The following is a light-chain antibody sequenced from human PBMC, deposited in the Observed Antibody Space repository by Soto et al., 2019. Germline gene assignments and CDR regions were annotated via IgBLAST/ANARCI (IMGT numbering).Light chain of an antibody. Sequence: ALRMTQSPSSLSASTGARVTITCRASQGISSYLAWYQQKPGKAPKLLIYAASTLQSGVPSRFSGSGSGTDFTLTISCLQSEDFATYDCQQYYSDPLTFGGGTKVEIK. CDR2: AAS. CDR3: QQYYSDPLT. CDR1: QGISSY. J-gene: IGKJ4*01. V-gene: IGKV1-8*01.